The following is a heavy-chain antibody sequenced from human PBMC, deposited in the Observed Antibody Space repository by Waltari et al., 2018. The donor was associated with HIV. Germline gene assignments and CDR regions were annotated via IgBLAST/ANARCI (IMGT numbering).Heavy chain of an antibody. CDR1: GFTFLTYG. V-gene: IGHV3-33*01. J-gene: IGHJ4*02. D-gene: IGHD2-8*01. CDR2: IWEDGSNK. Sequence: QVHLVESGGGVVQPGRSLRLSCAASGFTFLTYGLYLVRQAPGKGLEWVAAIWEDGSNKYYADSVKGRFTISRDNSKNTLYLQMTSLWVDDTALYYCARGFYDNGAHPGYFDFWGQGTLVTVSA. CDR3: ARGFYDNGAHPGYFDF.